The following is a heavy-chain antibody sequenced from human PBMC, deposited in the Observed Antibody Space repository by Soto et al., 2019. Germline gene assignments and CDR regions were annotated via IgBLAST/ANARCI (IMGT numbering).Heavy chain of an antibody. J-gene: IGHJ5*02. CDR3: ARTYYYDSSGYYSWFDP. CDR2: INAGNGNT. V-gene: IGHV1-3*01. D-gene: IGHD3-22*01. Sequence: ASVKVSCKASGYTFTSYAMHWVRRAPGQRLEWMGWINAGNGNTKYSQKFQGRVTMTTDTSASTAYMELSSLRSEDTAVYYCARTYYYDSSGYYSWFDPWGQGTLVTVSS. CDR1: GYTFTSYA.